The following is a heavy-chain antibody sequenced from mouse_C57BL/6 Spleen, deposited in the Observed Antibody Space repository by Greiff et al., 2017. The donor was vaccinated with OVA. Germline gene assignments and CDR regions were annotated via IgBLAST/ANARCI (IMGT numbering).Heavy chain of an antibody. D-gene: IGHD2-3*01. CDR3: ARYDDGYYRYFDV. J-gene: IGHJ1*03. CDR1: GYTFTSYW. Sequence: QVQLQQPGAELVRPGTSVKLSCKASGYTFTSYWMHWVKQRPGQGLEWIGVIDPSDSYTNYNQKFKGKATLTVDTSSSTAYMQLSSLTSEDSAVYYCARYDDGYYRYFDVWGTGTTVTVSS. V-gene: IGHV1-59*01. CDR2: IDPSDSYT.